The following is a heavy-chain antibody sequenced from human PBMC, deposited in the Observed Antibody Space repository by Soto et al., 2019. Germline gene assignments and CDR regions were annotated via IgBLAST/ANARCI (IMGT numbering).Heavy chain of an antibody. J-gene: IGHJ5*02. V-gene: IGHV5-51*01. Sequence: GESRKISCKGSGYSFTSYWIGWVRQMPGKGLEWMGIIYPGDSDTRYSPSFQGQVTISADKSISTAYLQWSSLKASDTAMYYCARQGRTIFGVVRRNWFDPWGQGTLVTVSS. D-gene: IGHD3-3*01. CDR3: ARQGRTIFGVVRRNWFDP. CDR2: IYPGDSDT. CDR1: GYSFTSYW.